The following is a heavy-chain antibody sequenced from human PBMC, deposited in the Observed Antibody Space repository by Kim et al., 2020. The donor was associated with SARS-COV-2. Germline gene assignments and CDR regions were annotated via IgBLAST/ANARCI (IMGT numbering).Heavy chain of an antibody. V-gene: IGHV4-39*01. D-gene: IGHD2-15*01. J-gene: IGHJ5*02. Sequence: SQTLSLTCTVSGGSISSSSYYWGWIRQPPGKGLEWIGSIYYSGSTYYNPSLKSRVTISVDTSKNQFSLKLSSVTAADTAVYYCARVYCSGGSCRLIGQNWFDPWGQGTLVTVSS. CDR3: ARVYCSGGSCRLIGQNWFDP. CDR2: IYYSGST. CDR1: GGSISSSSYY.